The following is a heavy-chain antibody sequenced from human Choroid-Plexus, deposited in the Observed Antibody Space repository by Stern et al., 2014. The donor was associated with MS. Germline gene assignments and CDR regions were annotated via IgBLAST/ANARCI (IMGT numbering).Heavy chain of an antibody. CDR1: GFTLGSCA. J-gene: IGHJ5*02. V-gene: IGHV3-30*18. CDR2: VSYDGSNK. CDR3: AKDRQYLTYFFDH. D-gene: IGHD2/OR15-2a*01. Sequence: VQLLESGGGVVQTGRPLRLSCVASGFTLGSCAMHWVRQAPGKGLEWVAGVSYDGSNKYYADSVKGRFTISRDNSQNTLYMQMSSLRPEDTAVYYCAKDRQYLTYFFDHWGQGSLVTVSS.